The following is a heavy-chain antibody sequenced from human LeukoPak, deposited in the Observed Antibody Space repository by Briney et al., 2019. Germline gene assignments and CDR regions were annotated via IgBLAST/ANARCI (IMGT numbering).Heavy chain of an antibody. J-gene: IGHJ4*02. D-gene: IGHD3-22*01. CDR3: ARDGQASGYYYDSSGPYYFDY. Sequence: KTSETLSLTCTVSDGSISSFYWSWTRQPAGKGLEWVGRIFTSGSTNYNPSLKSRVTMSVDTSKNQFSLKLSSVTAADTAVYYCARDGQASGYYYDSSGPYYFDYWGQGTLVTVSS. CDR1: DGSISSFY. CDR2: IFTSGST. V-gene: IGHV4-4*07.